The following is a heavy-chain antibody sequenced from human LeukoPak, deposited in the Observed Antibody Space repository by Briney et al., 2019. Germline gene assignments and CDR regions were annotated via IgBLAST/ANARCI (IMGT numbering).Heavy chain of an antibody. J-gene: IGHJ4*02. Sequence: GGSLRLSCGASGFTVSSNYMSWVRQAPGKGLEWVSVIYSGGSTYYADSVKGRFTISRDNSKNTLYLQMNSLRAEDTAVYYCARDPGGNWGYWGQGTLVTVSS. CDR1: GFTVSSNY. D-gene: IGHD7-27*01. V-gene: IGHV3-66*01. CDR3: ARDPGGNWGY. CDR2: IYSGGST.